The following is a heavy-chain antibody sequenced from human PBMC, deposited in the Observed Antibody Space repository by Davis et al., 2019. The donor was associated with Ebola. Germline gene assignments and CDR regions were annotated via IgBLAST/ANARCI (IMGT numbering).Heavy chain of an antibody. CDR1: GGTFSSYA. CDR3: ATVNQLPDAFDI. V-gene: IGHV1-69*13. J-gene: IGHJ3*02. CDR2: IIPIFGTA. Sequence: SVKVSCKASGGTFSSYAISWVRQAPGQGLEWMGGIIPIFGTANYAQKFQGRVTITADESTSTAYMELSSLRSEDTAVYYCATVNQLPDAFDIWGQGTMVTVSS. D-gene: IGHD2-2*01.